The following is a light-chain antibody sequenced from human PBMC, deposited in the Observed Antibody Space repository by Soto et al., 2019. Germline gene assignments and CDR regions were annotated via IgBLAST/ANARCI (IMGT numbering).Light chain of an antibody. J-gene: IGLJ2*01. CDR1: SSGVGGYNY. CDR3: SSYAGSNTHVV. Sequence: QSVLTQPPSASGSPGQSVTISCTGTSSGVGGYNYVSWYQQHPGKAPKLMIYEVSKRPSGVPDRFSGSKSGNTASLTVSGLQAEDEDDYYCSSYAGSNTHVVFGGGTKLTVL. CDR2: EVS. V-gene: IGLV2-8*01.